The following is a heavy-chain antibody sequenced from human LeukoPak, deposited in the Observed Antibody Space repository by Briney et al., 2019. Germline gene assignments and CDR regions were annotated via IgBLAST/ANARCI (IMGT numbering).Heavy chain of an antibody. V-gene: IGHV4-39*07. Sequence: PSETLSLTCTVSGGSISSGDYYWSWIRQPPGKGLEWIGEINHSGSTNYNPSLKSRVTISVDTSKNQFSLKLSSVTAADTAVYYCARGRIWGNIPFDYWGQGTLVTVSS. J-gene: IGHJ4*02. D-gene: IGHD3-16*01. CDR2: INHSGST. CDR1: GGSISSGDYY. CDR3: ARGRIWGNIPFDY.